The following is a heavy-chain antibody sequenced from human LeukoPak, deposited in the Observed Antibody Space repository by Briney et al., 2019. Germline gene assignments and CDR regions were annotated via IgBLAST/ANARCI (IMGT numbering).Heavy chain of an antibody. CDR2: ISGSGGST. J-gene: IGHJ4*02. Sequence: PGGSLRLSCAASGFTFSSYAMSWVRQAPGKGLEWVSAISGSGGSTYYADSVNGRFTISRDNSKNTLYLQMNSLRAEDTAVYYCAKDVRIWFGDQIGEFKKDYWGQGTLVTVSS. V-gene: IGHV3-23*01. CDR3: AKDVRIWFGDQIGEFKKDY. D-gene: IGHD3-10*01. CDR1: GFTFSSYA.